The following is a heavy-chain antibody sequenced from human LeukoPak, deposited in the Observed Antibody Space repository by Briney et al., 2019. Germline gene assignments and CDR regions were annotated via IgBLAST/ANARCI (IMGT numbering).Heavy chain of an antibody. CDR3: AALGYCSSTSCKEGSWFDP. J-gene: IGHJ5*02. V-gene: IGHV3-30*03. CDR2: ISYDGSNK. D-gene: IGHD2-2*01. CDR1: GFTFSSYG. Sequence: PGGSLRLSCAASGFTFSSYGMHWVRQAPGKGLEWVAVISYDGSNKYYADSAKGRFTISRDNSKNTLYLQMNSLRAEDTAVYYCAALGYCSSTSCKEGSWFDPWGQGTLVTVSS.